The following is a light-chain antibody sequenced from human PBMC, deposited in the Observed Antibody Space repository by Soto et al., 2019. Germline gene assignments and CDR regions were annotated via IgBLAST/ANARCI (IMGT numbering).Light chain of an antibody. V-gene: IGLV8-61*01. J-gene: IGLJ7*01. Sequence: QAVVTQEPSLSVSPGGTVTFTCGLSSGSVSTNYYPSWYQQTPGQPPRTLMYSTNTRSSGVPDRFSGSILGNKAALTITGAQADDESDYYCVLYMGSGINVFGGGTQLTVL. CDR3: VLYMGSGINV. CDR2: STN. CDR1: SGSVSTNYY.